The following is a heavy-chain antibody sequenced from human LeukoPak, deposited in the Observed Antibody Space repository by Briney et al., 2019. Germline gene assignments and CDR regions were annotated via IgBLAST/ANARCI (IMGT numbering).Heavy chain of an antibody. CDR3: ARDGAVAGTLDY. CDR1: GGTFSSYA. V-gene: IGHV1-69*04. CDR2: IIPILGIA. Sequence: SVTVSCKASGGTFSSYAISWVRQAPGQGLEWMGRIIPILGIANYAQKFQGRVTITADKATSTAYMELSSLRSEDTAVYYCARDGAVAGTLDYWGQGTLVTVSS. J-gene: IGHJ4*02. D-gene: IGHD6-19*01.